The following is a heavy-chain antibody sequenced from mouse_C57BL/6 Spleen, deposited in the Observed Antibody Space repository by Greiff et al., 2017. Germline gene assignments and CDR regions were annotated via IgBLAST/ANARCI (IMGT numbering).Heavy chain of an antibody. D-gene: IGHD2-3*01. J-gene: IGHJ3*01. CDR1: GYTFTDYE. CDR2: IDPETGGT. CDR3: TRYYDGYDAWFAY. V-gene: IGHV1-15*01. Sequence: QFQLQQSGAELVRPGASVTLSCKASGYTFTDYEMHWVKQTPVHGLEWIGAIDPETGGTAYNQKFKGKALLTADKSSSTAYMELRSLTSEDSAVYYCTRYYDGYDAWFAYWGQGTLVTVSA.